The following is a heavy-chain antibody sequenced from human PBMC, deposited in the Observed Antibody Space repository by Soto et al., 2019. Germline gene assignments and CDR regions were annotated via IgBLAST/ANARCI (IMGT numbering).Heavy chain of an antibody. D-gene: IGHD3-22*01. CDR2: IIPIFGTA. J-gene: IGHJ4*02. CDR3: ARGAYYYDNHYFDY. V-gene: IGHV1-69*01. Sequence: QVQLVQSGAEVKKPGSSVKVSCKASGGTFSSYAISWVRQAPGQGLEWMGGIIPIFGTANYAQKFQGRVTITADESTSTAYMELSSLISEDTAVYYCARGAYYYDNHYFDYWGQGTLVTVSS. CDR1: GGTFSSYA.